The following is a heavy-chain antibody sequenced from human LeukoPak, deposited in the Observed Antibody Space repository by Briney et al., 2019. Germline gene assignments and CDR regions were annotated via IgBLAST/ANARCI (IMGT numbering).Heavy chain of an antibody. Sequence: PGGSLRFSCAASGFTFSSYWMSWVRQAPGKGLKWVANIKQDGSEKYYVDSVKGRFTISRDNAKNSLYLQMNSLRAEDTAVYYCASSKGDYAFDYWGQGTLVTVSS. CDR2: IKQDGSEK. V-gene: IGHV3-7*01. D-gene: IGHD4-17*01. CDR1: GFTFSSYW. CDR3: ASSKGDYAFDY. J-gene: IGHJ4*02.